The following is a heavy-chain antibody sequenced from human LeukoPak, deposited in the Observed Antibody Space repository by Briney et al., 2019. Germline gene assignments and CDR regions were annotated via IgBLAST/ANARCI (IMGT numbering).Heavy chain of an antibody. J-gene: IGHJ3*02. Sequence: GASVKVSCKASGGTFSSYAISWVRQAPGQGLEWMGGIIPIFGTANYAQKFQGRVTITADESTSTAYMELSSLRSEDTAVYYCGGTAVGNDAFDIWGQGTMVTVSS. CDR2: IIPIFGTA. CDR1: GGTFSSYA. V-gene: IGHV1-69*13. D-gene: IGHD2-21*02. CDR3: GGTAVGNDAFDI.